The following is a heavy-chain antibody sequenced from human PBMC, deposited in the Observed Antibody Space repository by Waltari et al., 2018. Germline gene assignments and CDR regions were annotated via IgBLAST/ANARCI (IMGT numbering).Heavy chain of an antibody. CDR2: ASFDGSTT. Sequence: QVQLVESGGGVVQPGMSLRLSCAASGFSLSHFGMHWVRQAPGEGLWWVALASFDGSTTYYADSVRGRFTISRDNSKNTLYLDINTLRVDDTAIYYCAKDAFGNTYLDHWGQGTLVTVSS. V-gene: IGHV3-30*18. CDR3: AKDAFGNTYLDH. J-gene: IGHJ5*02. D-gene: IGHD3-10*01. CDR1: GFSLSHFG.